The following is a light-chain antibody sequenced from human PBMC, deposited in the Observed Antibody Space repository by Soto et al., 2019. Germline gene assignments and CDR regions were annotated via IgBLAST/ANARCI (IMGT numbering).Light chain of an antibody. CDR2: DAS. V-gene: IGKV3-11*01. Sequence: EIVLTQSPATLSLSPGVRATISCRASQSVSDYLAWYQQKPGQAPRLLIYDASNRATGIPARFNGSGSGTDYILTISNLEAEDFAVYYCQQRNHWPPSTFGQGTRLEMK. CDR1: QSVSDY. J-gene: IGKJ5*01. CDR3: QQRNHWPPST.